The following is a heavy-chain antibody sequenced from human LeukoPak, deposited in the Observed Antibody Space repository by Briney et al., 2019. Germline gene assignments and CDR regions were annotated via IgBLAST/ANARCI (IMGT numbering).Heavy chain of an antibody. V-gene: IGHV1-8*01. D-gene: IGHD3-22*01. J-gene: IGHJ1*01. CDR2: MNPNSGNT. Sequence: ASVKVSCKASGYTSTSYDINWMRQATGQGLEWMGWMNPNSGNTGYAQKFQGRVTMTRNTSINTAYMELSSLRSEDTAVFYCARGVRDSSGREYFQHWGQGTLVTVSS. CDR1: GYTSTSYD. CDR3: ARGVRDSSGREYFQH.